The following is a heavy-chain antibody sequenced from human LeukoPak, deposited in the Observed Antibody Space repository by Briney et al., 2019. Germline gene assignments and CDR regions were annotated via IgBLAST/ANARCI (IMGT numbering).Heavy chain of an antibody. CDR3: ARHRDHCSSTSCYPNYFDY. D-gene: IGHD2-2*01. CDR1: GFTFSDHY. V-gene: IGHV3-72*01. CDR2: SRNKANGYTT. Sequence: PGGSLRLSCAASGFTFSDHYMDWARQAPGEGLEWVGRSRNKANGYTTEYAASVKGRFTISSDDSKNSLYLQMNSLETEDTAVYYCARHRDHCSSTSCYPNYFDYWGQGTLVTVSS. J-gene: IGHJ4*02.